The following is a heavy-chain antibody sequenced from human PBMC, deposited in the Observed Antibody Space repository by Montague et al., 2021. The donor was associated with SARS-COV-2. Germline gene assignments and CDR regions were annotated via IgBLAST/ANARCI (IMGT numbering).Heavy chain of an antibody. CDR2: ISSSSSYI. D-gene: IGHD6-6*01. CDR1: GFTFSSYS. CDR3: ARDWESSSGWFDP. J-gene: IGHJ5*02. Sequence: SLRLSCAASGFTFSSYSMNWVRQAPGKGLEWVSSISSSSSYIYYADSVKGRFTISRDNAKNSLYLQMNSLRAEDTAVYYCARDWESSSGWFDPWGQGTRVTVSS. V-gene: IGHV3-21*01.